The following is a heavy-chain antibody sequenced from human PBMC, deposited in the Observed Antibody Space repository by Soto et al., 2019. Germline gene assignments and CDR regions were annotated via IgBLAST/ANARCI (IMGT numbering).Heavy chain of an antibody. CDR3: AANPGYSSGFDY. V-gene: IGHV1-69*13. J-gene: IGHJ4*02. D-gene: IGHD6-25*01. CDR1: GGTFSSYA. CDR2: IIPIFGTA. Sequence: ASVKVSCKASGGTFSSYAISWVRQAPGQGLEWMGGIIPIFGTANYAQKFQGRVTITADESTSTAYMELSSLRSEDTAVYYCAANPGYSSGFDYCGQGTLVTVSS.